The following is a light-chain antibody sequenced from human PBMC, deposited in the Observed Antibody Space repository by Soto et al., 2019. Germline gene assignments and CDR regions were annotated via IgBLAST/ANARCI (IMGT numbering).Light chain of an antibody. CDR3: QQYGRSPFT. CDR1: QRITNNF. V-gene: IGKV3-20*01. Sequence: EIVLTQSPVTLSLSPGERATLSCRASQRITNNFLAWFQQKAGLAPRLLIYGASTRASGVPDRFSGGGSGTDFVLTISRLEPEDFAVSYCQQYGRSPFTFGQGTKLQIK. CDR2: GAS. J-gene: IGKJ2*01.